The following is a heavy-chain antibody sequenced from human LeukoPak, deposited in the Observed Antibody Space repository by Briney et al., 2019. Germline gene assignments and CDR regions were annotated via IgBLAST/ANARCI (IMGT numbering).Heavy chain of an antibody. Sequence: GGSLGLSCAASGFTFSSYAMHWVRQAPGKGLEWVAVISYDGSNKYYADSVKGRFTISRDNSKNTLYLQMNSLRAEDTAVYYCAREYYYDSSGHFDYWGQGTLVTVSS. CDR3: AREYYYDSSGHFDY. V-gene: IGHV3-30*04. CDR2: ISYDGSNK. J-gene: IGHJ4*02. CDR1: GFTFSSYA. D-gene: IGHD3-22*01.